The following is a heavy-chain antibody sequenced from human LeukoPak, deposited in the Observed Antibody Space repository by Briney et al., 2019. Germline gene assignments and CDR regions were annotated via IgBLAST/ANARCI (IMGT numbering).Heavy chain of an antibody. J-gene: IGHJ4*02. CDR1: GFTFSNYW. CDR3: AREILAPGKTHDY. Sequence: GGSLRLSCAASGFTFSNYWMHWVRQVPGQRLVWVSRINDDGSATFYADSVKGRFTISRDNAKNTLFLQINSLRAEDTAVYYCAREILAPGKTHDYWGQGTLATVSS. CDR2: INDDGSAT. V-gene: IGHV3-74*01.